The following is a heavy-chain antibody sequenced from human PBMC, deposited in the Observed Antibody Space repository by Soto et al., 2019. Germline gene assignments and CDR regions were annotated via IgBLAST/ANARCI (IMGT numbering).Heavy chain of an antibody. CDR3: ATIPAITYYHYANGFYDILRPL. D-gene: IGHD3-9*01. CDR1: GGSITSSPYY. CDR2: IEDSGTT. J-gene: IGHJ4*02. V-gene: IGHV4-39*01. Sequence: SETLSLTCTVSGGSITSSPYYWGWIRQPPGQGLEWIGSIEDSGTTYYNPSLMSQVTISVDTSKTQFSLQLNSVTAADTAVYYCATIPAITYYHYANGFYDILRPLWGQGTLVTVSS.